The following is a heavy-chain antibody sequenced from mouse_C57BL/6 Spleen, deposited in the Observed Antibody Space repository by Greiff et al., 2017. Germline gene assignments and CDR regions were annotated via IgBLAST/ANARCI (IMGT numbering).Heavy chain of an antibody. J-gene: IGHJ4*01. D-gene: IGHD1-1*01. Sequence: DVLLVESGGGLVKPGGSLKLSCAASGFTFSDYGMHWVRQAPEKGLEWVAYISSGSSTIYYADTVKGRFTISRDNAKTTLFLQMTSLRSEDTAMYDCARMYGSSYVNYAMDYWGQGTSVTVSA. CDR1: GFTFSDYG. CDR2: ISSGSSTI. CDR3: ARMYGSSYVNYAMDY. V-gene: IGHV5-17*01.